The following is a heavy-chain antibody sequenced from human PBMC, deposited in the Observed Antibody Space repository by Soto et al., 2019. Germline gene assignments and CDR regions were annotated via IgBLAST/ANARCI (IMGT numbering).Heavy chain of an antibody. CDR3: ARDGVLDSSSFAVAGYFDY. J-gene: IGHJ4*02. Sequence: ASVKVSCKASGYTFTSYYMHWVRQAPGQGLEWMGIINPSGGSTSYAQKFQGRVTMTRDTSTSTVYMELSSLRSEDTAVYYCARDGVLDSSSFAVAGYFDYWGQGTLVTFSS. D-gene: IGHD6-6*01. V-gene: IGHV1-46*03. CDR1: GYTFTSYY. CDR2: INPSGGST.